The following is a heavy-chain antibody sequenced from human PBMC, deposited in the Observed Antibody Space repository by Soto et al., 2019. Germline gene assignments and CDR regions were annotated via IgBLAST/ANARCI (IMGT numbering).Heavy chain of an antibody. CDR2: ISSSGSTI. CDR1: GFTFSDYY. J-gene: IGHJ3*02. Sequence: PGGSLRLSCAASGFTFSDYYMSWIRQAPGKGLEWVSYISSSGSTIYYADSVKGRFTISRDNAKNSLYLQMNSLRAEDTAVYYCGGSSDRGAFDIWGQGTMVTVS. CDR3: GGSSDRGAFDI. V-gene: IGHV3-11*01. D-gene: IGHD1-26*01.